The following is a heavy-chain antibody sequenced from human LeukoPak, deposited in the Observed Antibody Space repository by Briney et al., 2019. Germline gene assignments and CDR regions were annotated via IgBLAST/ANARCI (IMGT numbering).Heavy chain of an antibody. V-gene: IGHV4-34*01. CDR1: GGSFSGYY. D-gene: IGHD2-2*02. CDR3: ARKLPYCSSTSCYTGGWFDP. Sequence: SETLSLTCAVYGGSFSGYYWSWIRQPPGKGLEWIGEINHSGSTNYNRALKSRVTISVDTSKNQFSLKLSSVTAADTAVYYCARKLPYCSSTSCYTGGWFDPWGQGTLVTVSS. J-gene: IGHJ5*02. CDR2: INHSGST.